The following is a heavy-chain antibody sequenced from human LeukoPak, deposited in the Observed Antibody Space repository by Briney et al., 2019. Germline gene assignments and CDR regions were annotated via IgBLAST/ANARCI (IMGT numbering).Heavy chain of an antibody. CDR2: IYHSGST. J-gene: IGHJ6*03. V-gene: IGHV4-34*03. Sequence: SETLSLTCAVYGGSFSGYYWSWIRQPPGKGLEWIGSIYHSGSTYYNPSLKSRVTISVDTSKNQFSLKLSSVTAADTAVYYCYLVAATDYYYYYMDVWGKGTTVTVSS. CDR1: GGSFSGYY. CDR3: YLVAATDYYYYYMDV. D-gene: IGHD2-15*01.